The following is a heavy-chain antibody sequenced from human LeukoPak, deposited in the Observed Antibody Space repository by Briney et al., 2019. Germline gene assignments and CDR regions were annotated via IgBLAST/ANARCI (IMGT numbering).Heavy chain of an antibody. CDR1: GYTFTSCG. D-gene: IGHD1-26*01. Sequence: ASVKVSCKASGYTFTSCGISWVRQAPGQGLEWMGWISAYNGNTNYARKLQGRVTMTTDTSTSTAYMELRSLRSDDTAVYYCARDDSGSYYHGVDYWGQGTLVTVSS. V-gene: IGHV1-18*01. CDR2: ISAYNGNT. J-gene: IGHJ4*02. CDR3: ARDDSGSYYHGVDY.